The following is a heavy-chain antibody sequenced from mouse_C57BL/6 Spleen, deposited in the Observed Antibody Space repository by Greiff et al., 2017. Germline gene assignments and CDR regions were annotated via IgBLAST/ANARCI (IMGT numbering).Heavy chain of an antibody. CDR2: ISDGGSYT. V-gene: IGHV5-4*01. Sequence: DVHLVESGGGLVKPGGSLKLSCAASGFTFSSYAMSWVRQTPEKRLEWVATISDGGSYTYYPDNVKGRFTISRDNAKNNLYLQMSHLKSEDTAMYYCARDGWLQGAMDYWGQGTSVTVSS. D-gene: IGHD2-2*01. CDR1: GFTFSSYA. J-gene: IGHJ4*01. CDR3: ARDGWLQGAMDY.